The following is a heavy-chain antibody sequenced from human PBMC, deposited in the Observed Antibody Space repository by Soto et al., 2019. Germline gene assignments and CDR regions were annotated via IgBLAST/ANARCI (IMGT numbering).Heavy chain of an antibody. Sequence: QVQLVQSATEVVKPGASVRVSCKASGYVVTGWGIRWVREVPGQGLEWVGWVSAYDGATRSSEKLQGRISVTRDKSTSTVYMDLTNLRSDDAAVYYCARDRAGLLELWGQGTLVTVSS. V-gene: IGHV1-18*01. J-gene: IGHJ4*02. CDR1: GYVVTGWG. D-gene: IGHD1-26*01. CDR2: VSAYDGAT. CDR3: ARDRAGLLEL.